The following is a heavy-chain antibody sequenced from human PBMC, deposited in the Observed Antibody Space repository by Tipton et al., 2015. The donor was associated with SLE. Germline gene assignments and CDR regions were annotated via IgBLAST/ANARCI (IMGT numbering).Heavy chain of an antibody. J-gene: IGHJ2*01. CDR1: GRSFIGSY. V-gene: IGHV4-34*01. CDR3: TRAEFSSNWYMYLHFDP. CDR2: IDHSGVT. D-gene: IGHD6-13*01. Sequence: TLSLTCAVYGRSFIGSYWTWIRQPPGKGLEWIGDIDHSGVTHYNPSLKSRVTISRDTSGNQFSLNLSSVTASDTAVYFCTRAEFSSNWYMYLHFDPWGRGILVTVSS.